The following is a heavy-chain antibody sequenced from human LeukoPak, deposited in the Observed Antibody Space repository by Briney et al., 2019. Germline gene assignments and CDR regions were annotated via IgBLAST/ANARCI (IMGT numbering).Heavy chain of an antibody. D-gene: IGHD2-2*02. V-gene: IGHV3-11*01. Sequence: GGSLRLSCAAPGFTFSDYYMSWIRQAPGKGLEWVSYISSSGSTIYYADSVKGRFTISRDNAKNSLYLQMNSLRAEDTAVYYCARRSAAIRSGYYYGMDVWGQGTTVTVSS. J-gene: IGHJ6*02. CDR1: GFTFSDYY. CDR2: ISSSGSTI. CDR3: ARRSAAIRSGYYYGMDV.